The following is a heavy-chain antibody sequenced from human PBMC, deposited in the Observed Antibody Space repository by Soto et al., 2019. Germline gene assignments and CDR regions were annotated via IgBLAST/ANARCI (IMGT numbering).Heavy chain of an antibody. CDR3: AKGVRSSWDFNDY. V-gene: IGHV3-23*01. D-gene: IGHD6-13*01. CDR2: ISGSGGST. J-gene: IGHJ4*02. Sequence: RRLSCAASGFTFSSYAMSWVRQAPGKGLEWVSAISGSGGSTYYADSVKGRFTISRDNSKNTLYLQMNSLRAEDTAVYYCAKGVRSSWDFNDYWGQGTLVTVSS. CDR1: GFTFSSYA.